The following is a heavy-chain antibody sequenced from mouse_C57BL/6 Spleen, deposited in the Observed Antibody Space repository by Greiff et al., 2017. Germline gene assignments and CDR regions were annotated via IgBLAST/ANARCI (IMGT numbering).Heavy chain of an antibody. V-gene: IGHV2-9*01. CDR2: IWGGGST. J-gene: IGHJ4*01. CDR3: AKVYDGSAMDY. D-gene: IGHD2-3*01. Sequence: QVQLQQSGPGLVAPSQCLSITCTVSGFSLTSYGIDWVRQPPGKGLEWLGVIWGGGSTNYNAALMSRLSISKDNSKSQVFLKMNSLQTDDTAVYCCAKVYDGSAMDYWGQGTSVTVSS. CDR1: GFSLTSYG.